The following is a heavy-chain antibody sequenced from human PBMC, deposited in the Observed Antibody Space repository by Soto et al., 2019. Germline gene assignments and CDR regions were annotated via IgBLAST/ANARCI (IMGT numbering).Heavy chain of an antibody. V-gene: IGHV3-30*04. D-gene: IGHD5-12*01. CDR2: ISYGGST. CDR3: AKDTLSGYDSRSWDY. CDR1: GFTFSSYA. Sequence: GGSLRLSCAASGFTFSSYAMHWVRQAPGKGLEWVALISYGGSTYYADSVKGRFTISRDTSKNTLYLQMDSLGAEDTAVYYCAKDTLSGYDSRSWDYWGQGTLVTVSS. J-gene: IGHJ4*02.